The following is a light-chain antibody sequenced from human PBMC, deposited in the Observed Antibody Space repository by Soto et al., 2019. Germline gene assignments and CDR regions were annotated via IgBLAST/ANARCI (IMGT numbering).Light chain of an antibody. J-gene: IGLJ1*01. Sequence: QSALTQPASVSGSPGQSITISCTGTSNDVGIYNYVSWYQQHPGKAPKLIIYEVTNRPSGVSDRFSGSKSDNTASLTISGLQAEDEAVYYCSSYASSGGHNYVFATGTKVTV. CDR1: SNDVGIYNY. V-gene: IGLV2-14*01. CDR3: SSYASSGGHNYV. CDR2: EVT.